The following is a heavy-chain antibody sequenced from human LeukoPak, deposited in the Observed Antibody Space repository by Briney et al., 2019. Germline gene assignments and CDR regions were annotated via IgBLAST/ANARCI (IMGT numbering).Heavy chain of an antibody. Sequence: ASVKVSCKASGYTFNGYYMLWVRQAPGQGLEWMGWINPNSGGTKYAQKFQGRVTMTRDTSISTAYMELSRLRSDDTAVYYCARPIAVAADDAFDIWGQGTMVTVSS. CDR3: ARPIAVAADDAFDI. D-gene: IGHD6-19*01. CDR2: INPNSGGT. J-gene: IGHJ3*02. V-gene: IGHV1-2*02. CDR1: GYTFNGYY.